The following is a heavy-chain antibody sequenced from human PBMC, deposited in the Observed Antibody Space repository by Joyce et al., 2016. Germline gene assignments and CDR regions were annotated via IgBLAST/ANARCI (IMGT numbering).Heavy chain of an antibody. V-gene: IGHV1-69*02. J-gene: IGHJ6*02. CDR1: GGSFNKYT. Sequence: QVHLVQSGAEVKKSGSSVKVSCKASGGSFNKYTVSWVRQAPGQGLAWMGRSIPMLKMTNYAQEFQGRVTITADKSTTTAYMQLTGLRSDDTAVYFCAGTFNYPHHDGMDVWGQGTTVTVSS. CDR2: SIPMLKMT. D-gene: IGHD5-24*01. CDR3: AGTFNYPHHDGMDV.